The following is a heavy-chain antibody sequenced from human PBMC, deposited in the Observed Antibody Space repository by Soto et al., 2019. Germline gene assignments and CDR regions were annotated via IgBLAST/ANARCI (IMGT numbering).Heavy chain of an antibody. CDR2: ISAYNGKT. J-gene: IGHJ4*02. V-gene: IGHV1-18*01. Sequence: QVQLVQSGAEVKKPGASVKVSCKASGYTFTSYGISWVRQAPGQGLEWMGWISAYNGKTKYTQKLQGRVTMTTDKPTSTAYMELRSLRSYDTAGYYCASRADGDYWGQGTLVTVSS. CDR3: ASRADGDY. CDR1: GYTFTSYG. D-gene: IGHD6-6*01.